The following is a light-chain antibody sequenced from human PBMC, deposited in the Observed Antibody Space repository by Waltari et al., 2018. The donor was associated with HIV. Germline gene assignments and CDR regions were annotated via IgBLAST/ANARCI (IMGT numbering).Light chain of an antibody. J-gene: IGLJ3*02. V-gene: IGLV2-11*01. Sequence: QSALTQPRSVSGSPGHSVTISCTGTRRYVHNSNYVSLYQHHPGEAPKLVIFGVNKRPSGVPDRFSGSNSGNTASLTISGLQAEDEGHYYCCSYAGSNIHWVFGGGTKLTVL. CDR2: GVN. CDR1: RRYVHNSNY. CDR3: CSYAGSNIHWV.